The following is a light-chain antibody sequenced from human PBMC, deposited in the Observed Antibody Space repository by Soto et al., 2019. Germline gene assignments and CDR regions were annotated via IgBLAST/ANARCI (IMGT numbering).Light chain of an antibody. Sequence: QSALTQPASVSGSPGQSITISCTGTISDVGGYNYVSWYQQHPGKVPKLIIYEVFRRPSGISNRFSGSKSGNTASLTISGLQAEDEADYCCCSYTTTSTYVFGGGTKLTVL. CDR3: CSYTTTSTYV. CDR2: EVF. J-gene: IGLJ2*01. V-gene: IGLV2-14*01. CDR1: ISDVGGYNY.